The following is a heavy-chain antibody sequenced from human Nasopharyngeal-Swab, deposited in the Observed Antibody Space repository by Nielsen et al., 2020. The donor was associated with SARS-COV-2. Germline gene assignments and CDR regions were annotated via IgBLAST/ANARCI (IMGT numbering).Heavy chain of an antibody. CDR3: ARAGRERVVITKFDY. J-gene: IGHJ4*02. CDR2: IYYSGCT. D-gene: IGHD3-22*01. Sequence: WIRQPPGKGLEWIGYIYYSGCTYYNPSLKSRVTISVDTSKNQFSLKLSSVTAADTAVYYCARAGRERVVITKFDYWGQGTLVTVSS. V-gene: IGHV4-30-4*01.